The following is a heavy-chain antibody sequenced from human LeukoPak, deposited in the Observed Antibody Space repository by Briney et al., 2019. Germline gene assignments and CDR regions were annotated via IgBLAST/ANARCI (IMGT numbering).Heavy chain of an antibody. Sequence: PSETLSLTCTVSGGSISSYYWSWIRQPPGKGLEWVGYIYYSGSTNYNPSLKSGVTISVDTSKNQFSLKLSSVTAADTAVYYCARDRAGYSSPIWGQGTLVTVSS. D-gene: IGHD6-13*01. J-gene: IGHJ4*02. CDR3: ARDRAGYSSPI. V-gene: IGHV4-59*01. CDR2: IYYSGST. CDR1: GGSISSYY.